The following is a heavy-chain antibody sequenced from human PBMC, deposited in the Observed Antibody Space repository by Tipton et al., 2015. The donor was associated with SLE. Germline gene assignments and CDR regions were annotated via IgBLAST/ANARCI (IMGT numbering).Heavy chain of an antibody. D-gene: IGHD4-11*01. CDR3: ARDYSKGNWFDP. CDR2: ISSSSTYI. V-gene: IGHV3-21*04. Sequence: SLRLSCAASGFTFSTYGMNWVRQAPGKGLEWVSSISSSSTYIYYADSMKGRFTISRDNAKNSLYLQMNSLRAEDTAVYYCARDYSKGNWFDPWGQGTLVTVSS. CDR1: GFTFSTYG. J-gene: IGHJ5*02.